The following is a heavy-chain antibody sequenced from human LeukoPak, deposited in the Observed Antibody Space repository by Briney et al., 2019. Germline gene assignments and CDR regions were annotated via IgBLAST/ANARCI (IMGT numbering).Heavy chain of an antibody. V-gene: IGHV6-1*01. D-gene: IGHD3-10*01. CDR2: TYYRSKWYN. CDR1: GDSVSSNSAA. Sequence: PSQTLSLTCVIFGDSVSSNSAAWNWIRQSPSRGLEWLGRTYYRSKWYNDYAPSVKSRISINPDTSKNQISLQLNSVTPEDTAIYYCARDREVLRRVIMTGFDYWDQGNMVTV. J-gene: IGHJ4*02. CDR3: ARDREVLRRVIMTGFDY.